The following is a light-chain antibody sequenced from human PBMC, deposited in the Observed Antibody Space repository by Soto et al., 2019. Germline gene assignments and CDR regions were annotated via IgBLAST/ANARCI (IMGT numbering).Light chain of an antibody. CDR1: QSVSSY. V-gene: IGKV3-11*01. CDR3: RQYNNWPRAT. J-gene: IGKJ4*01. CDR2: AAS. Sequence: EIVLTQSPATLSLSPGERATLSCRASQSVSSYLAWYQQKPGQAPRLLIYAASNRATGIPARFSGSGSGTDFTLTISSLEPEDFAVYYCRQYNNWPRATFGGGTKVEIK.